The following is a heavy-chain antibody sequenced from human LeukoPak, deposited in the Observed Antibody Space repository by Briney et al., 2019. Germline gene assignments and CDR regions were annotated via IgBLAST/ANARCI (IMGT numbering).Heavy chain of an antibody. D-gene: IGHD3-9*01. CDR2: IRSKANSYAT. CDR3: TRSEILTGWRY. J-gene: IGHJ4*02. V-gene: IGHV3-73*01. CDR1: GFTFSGSA. Sequence: GGSLRLSCAASGFTFSGSAMHWVRQASGKGLEGVGRIRSKANSYATAYAASVKGRFTISRDDSTNTAYLQMNSLKTEDTAVYYCTRSEILTGWRYWGQGTLVTVSS.